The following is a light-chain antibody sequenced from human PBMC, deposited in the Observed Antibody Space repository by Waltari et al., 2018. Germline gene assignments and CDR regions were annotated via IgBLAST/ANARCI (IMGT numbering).Light chain of an antibody. J-gene: IGKJ4*02. CDR3: QHYDSYSAT. CDR1: QSIPRW. Sequence: DIQMTQSPSTLSASVGDRVTITCRASQSIPRWLAWYQQKPGKAPKLLIYKASILESGVSSRFSGGGSGTEFTLTISSLQPDDFATYYCQHYDSYSATFGVGTKVEIK. CDR2: KAS. V-gene: IGKV1-5*03.